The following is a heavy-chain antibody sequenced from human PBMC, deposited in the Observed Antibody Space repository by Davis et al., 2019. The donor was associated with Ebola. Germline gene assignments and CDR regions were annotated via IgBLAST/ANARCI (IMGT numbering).Heavy chain of an antibody. CDR2: ISGSGGNT. CDR3: AKRDCSGGICYPDY. V-gene: IGHV3-23*01. J-gene: IGHJ4*02. CDR1: GFIFSSYA. D-gene: IGHD2-15*01. Sequence: GGSLRLPCSASGFIFSSYAMSWARQAPGKWLEWFSAISGSGGNTYYAEPVKGRFTISRDNSKNTMFLQMNSLRAEATAVYYCAKRDCSGGICYPDYWGQGTLVTVSS.